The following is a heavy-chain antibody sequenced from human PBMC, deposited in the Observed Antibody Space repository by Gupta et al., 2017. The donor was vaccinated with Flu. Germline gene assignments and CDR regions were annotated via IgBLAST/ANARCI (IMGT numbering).Heavy chain of an antibody. J-gene: IGHJ4*01. D-gene: IGHD3-16*01. CDR2: IGSAGDI. V-gene: IGHV3-13*01. CDR3: ARGAGGSGYFGH. Sequence: EVQLVESGGDWVQPGGSLRRSCATSGFTFKTYDMHWVRQAPGDGLEWVSGIGSAGDIYYRDSVKGRFAVSRENAKKSLYLQMNNLRVEDTAVYFCARGAGGSGYFGHWGQGTLVTVSS. CDR1: GFTFKTYD.